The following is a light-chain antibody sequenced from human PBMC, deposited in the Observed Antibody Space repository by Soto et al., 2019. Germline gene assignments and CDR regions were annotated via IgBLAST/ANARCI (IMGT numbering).Light chain of an antibody. Sequence: TQSPGTLSASGVDRGGGSCLASQSVSDWLAWYQHKPGKTPKLLIYKASTLESGVPSRFSGFGSGTEFTLAISSLQPEDFATYYCQQYDSYSRPTFGGGTKVDIK. V-gene: IGKV1-5*03. CDR2: KAS. CDR3: QQYDSYSRPT. CDR1: QSVSDW. J-gene: IGKJ4*01.